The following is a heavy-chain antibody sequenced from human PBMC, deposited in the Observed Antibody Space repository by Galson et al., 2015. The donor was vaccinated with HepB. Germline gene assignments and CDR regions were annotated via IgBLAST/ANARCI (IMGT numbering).Heavy chain of an antibody. D-gene: IGHD1-26*01. J-gene: IGHJ2*01. CDR3: AVSPQLTWDRIGYFDL. Sequence: PGESLRISCKGSGYSFTSYWISWVRQMPGKGLEWMGRIDPSDSYTNYSPSFQGHVTISADKSISTAYLQWSSLKASDTAMYYCAVSPQLTWDRIGYFDLWGRGTLVT. V-gene: IGHV5-10-1*01. CDR2: IDPSDSYT. CDR1: GYSFTSYW.